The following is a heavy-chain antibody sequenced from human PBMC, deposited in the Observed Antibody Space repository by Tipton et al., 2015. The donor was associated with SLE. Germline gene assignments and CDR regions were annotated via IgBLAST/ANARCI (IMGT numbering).Heavy chain of an antibody. J-gene: IGHJ6*02. Sequence: SLRLSCAASGFTFSSYAMSWVRQAPGKGLEWVSVIYSGGSTYYADSVKGRFTISRDNSKNTLYLQMNSLRAEDTAVYYCAKDWGAAAGWYFGIGGWGPGATVTVPS. D-gene: IGHD6-13*01. CDR1: GFTFSSYA. V-gene: IGHV3-23*03. CDR2: IYSGGST. CDR3: AKDWGAAAGWYFGIGG.